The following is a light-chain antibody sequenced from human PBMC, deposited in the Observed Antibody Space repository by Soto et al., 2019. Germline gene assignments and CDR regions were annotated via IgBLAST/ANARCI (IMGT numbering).Light chain of an antibody. Sequence: QSVLTQPPSASGTPGRRVTISCSGSSSNIGINTVNWYQQLPGTAPKLLIYTNNQRLSGVPDRFSGSKSGTSASLAISGLQSEDEADYYCAAWDDSLNGQVFGGGTKLTV. CDR2: TNN. CDR3: AAWDDSLNGQV. V-gene: IGLV1-44*01. J-gene: IGLJ2*01. CDR1: SSNIGINT.